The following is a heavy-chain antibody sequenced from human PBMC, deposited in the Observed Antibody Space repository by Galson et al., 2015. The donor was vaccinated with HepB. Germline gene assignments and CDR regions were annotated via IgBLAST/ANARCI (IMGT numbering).Heavy chain of an antibody. J-gene: IGHJ2*01. CDR2: IYYSGST. D-gene: IGHD6-19*01. Sequence: ETLSLTCTVSGGSIRSYYWSWIRQPPGKGLEWIGYIYYSGSTKYYPSLKSRVTISVDPSKNQFSLRLSSVTAADTAVYYCARERYSSGWYDFGYFDLWGRGTLVTVSS. CDR3: ARERYSSGWYDFGYFDL. CDR1: GGSIRSYY. V-gene: IGHV4-59*08.